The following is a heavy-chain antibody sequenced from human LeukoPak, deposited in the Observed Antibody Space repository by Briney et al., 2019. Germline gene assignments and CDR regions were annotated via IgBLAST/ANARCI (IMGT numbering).Heavy chain of an antibody. CDR2: INPSGGST. V-gene: IGHV1-46*01. CDR1: GYTFTSYY. CDR3: AKDRTVGASYWYFDL. J-gene: IGHJ2*01. D-gene: IGHD1-26*01. Sequence: GASVKVSCKASGYTFTSYYMHWVRQAPGQGLEWMGIINPSGGSTSYAQKFQGRVTMTRDTSTSTVYMELSSLRAEDTAIYYCAKDRTVGASYWYFDLWGRGTLVTVSS.